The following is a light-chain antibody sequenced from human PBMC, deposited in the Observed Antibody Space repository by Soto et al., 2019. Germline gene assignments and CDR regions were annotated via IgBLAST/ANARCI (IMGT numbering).Light chain of an antibody. CDR2: GAS. Sequence: EIVLTQSPGTLSLSPGERATLSCRASQSVSSGYLAWYQQKPGQAPRLLIYGASSRATGIPDRFSGSGSGTDFTLTISRLEPEDFAVYYCQQYGSSPPTWTFGQGTQVEVK. CDR3: QQYGSSPPTWT. J-gene: IGKJ1*01. CDR1: QSVSSGY. V-gene: IGKV3-20*01.